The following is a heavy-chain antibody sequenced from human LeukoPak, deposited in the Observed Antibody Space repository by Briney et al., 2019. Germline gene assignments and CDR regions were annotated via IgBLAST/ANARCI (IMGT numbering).Heavy chain of an antibody. Sequence: SETLSLTCAVYGGSFSGYYWSWIRQPPGKGLEWIGEINHRGSTNYNPSLKSRVTISVDTSKNQFSLKLSSVTAADTAVYYSARVVAFGVVIGGWYYFDYWGQGTLVTVSS. CDR3: ARVVAFGVVIGGWYYFDY. CDR1: GGSFSGYY. D-gene: IGHD3-3*01. V-gene: IGHV4-34*01. CDR2: INHRGST. J-gene: IGHJ4*02.